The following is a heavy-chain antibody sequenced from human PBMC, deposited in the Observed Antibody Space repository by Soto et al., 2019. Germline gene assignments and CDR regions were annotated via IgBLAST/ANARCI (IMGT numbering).Heavy chain of an antibody. J-gene: IGHJ3*02. CDR1: GVTFSNAW. V-gene: IGHV3-15*07. D-gene: IGHD3-22*01. Sequence: GGSLRLSCASSGVTFSNAWMNLVRQAPGKGLEWVGRIKSKTDGGTTDYAAPVKGRFTISRDDSKNTLYLQMNSLKTEDTAVYYCTTACRDSSGYACAFDIWGQGTMVTVSS. CDR2: IKSKTDGGTT. CDR3: TTACRDSSGYACAFDI.